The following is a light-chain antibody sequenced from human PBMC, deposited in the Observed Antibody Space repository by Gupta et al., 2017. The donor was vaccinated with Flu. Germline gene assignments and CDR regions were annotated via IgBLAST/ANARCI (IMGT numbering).Light chain of an antibody. CDR2: AAS. Sequence: PASLSASVGDRVTITCRASQSISSYLNWYQQKPGKAPKLLIYAASSLQSGVPSRFSGSGSGTDFTLTISSLEPEDFATYYCQQSCNSPLTFGGGTKVEIK. V-gene: IGKV1-39*01. CDR3: QQSCNSPLT. J-gene: IGKJ4*01. CDR1: QSISSY.